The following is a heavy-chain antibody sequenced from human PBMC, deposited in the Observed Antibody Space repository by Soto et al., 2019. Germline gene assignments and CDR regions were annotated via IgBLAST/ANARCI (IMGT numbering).Heavy chain of an antibody. J-gene: IGHJ5*02. Sequence: QSPTLSLTCAISGDSVSSNSAAWNWIRQSPSRGLEWLGRTYYRSKWYNDYAVSVKSRITINPDTSKNQFSLQLNSVTPEDTAVYYCARDPAGYSSSWYGPNWFDPWGQGTLVTVSS. CDR1: GDSVSSNSAA. V-gene: IGHV6-1*01. CDR2: TYYRSKWYN. D-gene: IGHD6-13*01. CDR3: ARDPAGYSSSWYGPNWFDP.